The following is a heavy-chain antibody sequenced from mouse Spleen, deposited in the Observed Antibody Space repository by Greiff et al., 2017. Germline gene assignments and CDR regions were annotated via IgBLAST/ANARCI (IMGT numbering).Heavy chain of an antibody. CDR2: ISSGGGNT. D-gene: IGHD1-1*02. V-gene: IGHV5-9*04. CDR3: ARHMDGDWYFDV. J-gene: IGHJ1*01. CDR1: GFTFSSYT. Sequence: EVKLMESGGGLVKPGGSLKLSCAASGFTFSSYTMSWVRQTPAKRLEWVATISSGGGNTYYPDSVKGRFTISRDNARNTLYLQMSSLRSEDTAMYYCARHMDGDWYFDVWGAGTTVTVSS.